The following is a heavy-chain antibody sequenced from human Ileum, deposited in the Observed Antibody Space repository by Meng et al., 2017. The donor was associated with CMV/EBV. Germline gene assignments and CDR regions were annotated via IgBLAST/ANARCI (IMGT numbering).Heavy chain of an antibody. Sequence: ASVKVSCKASGYSFTTHYMNWVRQAPGQGLEWMGMINPNGGAAGYSQKFQGRVTITADTSTNTVFLEVNSLTSEGTAVYYCASRNRDEYFFDYWGQGTLVTVSS. CDR1: GYSFTTHY. CDR3: ASRNRDEYFFDY. D-gene: IGHD2/OR15-2a*01. J-gene: IGHJ4*02. V-gene: IGHV1-46*01. CDR2: INPNGGAA.